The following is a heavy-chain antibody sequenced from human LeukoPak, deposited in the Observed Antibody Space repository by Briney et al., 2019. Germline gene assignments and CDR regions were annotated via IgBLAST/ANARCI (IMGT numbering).Heavy chain of an antibody. D-gene: IGHD1-7*01. V-gene: IGHV1-8*01. CDR2: MNPSSGNT. CDR3: AREAAYSGTSHSNYYNLDV. Sequence: ASVKVSCKASGYTFTSFNINWVRQATGQGLEWMGWMNPSSGNTGYAQKFQGRVTMARNTSITTAYMELSSLRSEDTAVYYCAREAAYSGTSHSNYYNLDVWGQGTTITVSS. CDR1: GYTFTSFN. J-gene: IGHJ6*02.